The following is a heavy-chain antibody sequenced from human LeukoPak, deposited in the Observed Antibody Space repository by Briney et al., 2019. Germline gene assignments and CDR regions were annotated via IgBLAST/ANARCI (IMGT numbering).Heavy chain of an antibody. J-gene: IGHJ4*02. V-gene: IGHV4-38-2*02. CDR1: GYSINSGYY. CDR2: IYHFGVT. D-gene: IGHD5-18*01. Sequence: PSETLSLTCTVSGYSINSGYYGGGVRQPPGKGLEWVGNIYHFGVTYYNPSLRSRVTISVDTSKNQFSLNLSSATAADTAVYYCATVSAQRYFDYWGQGTLVTVSS. CDR3: ATVSAQRYFDY.